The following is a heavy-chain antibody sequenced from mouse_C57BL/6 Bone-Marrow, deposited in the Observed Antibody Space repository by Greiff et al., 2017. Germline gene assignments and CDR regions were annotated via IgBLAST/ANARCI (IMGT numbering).Heavy chain of an antibody. J-gene: IGHJ4*01. CDR2: IHPNSGST. Sequence: QVQLQQPGAELVKPGASVKLSCKASGYTFTSYWMHWVKQRPGQGLEWIGMIHPNSGSTNYNEKFKSKATLTVDKSSSTAYMQRSSLTSEDSAVYYCARGGAIYYDYGYAMDYWGQGTSVTVSS. CDR3: ARGGAIYYDYGYAMDY. V-gene: IGHV1-64*01. D-gene: IGHD2-4*01. CDR1: GYTFTSYW.